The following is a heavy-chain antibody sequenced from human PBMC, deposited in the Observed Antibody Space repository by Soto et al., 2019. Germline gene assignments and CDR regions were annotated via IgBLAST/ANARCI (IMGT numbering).Heavy chain of an antibody. V-gene: IGHV4-39*01. CDR3: ARKGGGYYYGYYGMDV. Sequence: PSETLSLTFTVSGGSISSSSYYWVWIRQPPGKGLEWIGSIYYSGSTYYNPSLKSRVTISVDTSKNQFSLKLSSVTAADTAVYYCARKGGGYYYGYYGMDVWGQGNTVTVSS. CDR1: GGSISSSSYY. CDR2: IYYSGST. J-gene: IGHJ6*02. D-gene: IGHD2-15*01.